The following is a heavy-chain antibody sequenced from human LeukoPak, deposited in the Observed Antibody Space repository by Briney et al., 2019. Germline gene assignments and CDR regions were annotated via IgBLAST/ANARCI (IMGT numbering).Heavy chain of an antibody. CDR2: IKSKTDGGTT. CDR1: GFTFSNAW. CDR3: TTEDIVVVPAALYY. J-gene: IGHJ4*02. V-gene: IGHV3-15*01. D-gene: IGHD2-2*01. Sequence: GGSLRLSCAASGFTFSNAWMSWVRQAPGKGLEWVGRIKSKTDGGTTDYAAPVKGRFTISRDDSKNTLYQQMNSLKTEDTAVYYCTTEDIVVVPAALYYWGQGTLVTVSS.